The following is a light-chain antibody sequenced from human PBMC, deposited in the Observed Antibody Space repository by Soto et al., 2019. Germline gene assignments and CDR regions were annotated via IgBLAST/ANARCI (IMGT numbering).Light chain of an antibody. V-gene: IGKV3-20*01. Sequence: EIVLTQSPGTLSLSPGEGATLSCRASQSVNSNYLAWYQQKPGQAPPLLIFDTSRRATGVPDRFIGSGSGTDFTLTISRLEPEDFAVYYCQQYGSSLYTFGHGTKVNIK. J-gene: IGKJ3*01. CDR1: QSVNSNY. CDR3: QQYGSSLYT. CDR2: DTS.